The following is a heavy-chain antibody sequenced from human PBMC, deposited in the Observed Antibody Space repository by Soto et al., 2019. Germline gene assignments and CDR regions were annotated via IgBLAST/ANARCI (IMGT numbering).Heavy chain of an antibody. Sequence: VASVKGSCKASGYTFTSYGISWVRQAPGQGLEWMGWISAYNGNTNYAQKLQGRVTMTTDTSTSTAYMELRSLRSDDTAVYYCARRSDITIFGVVIRPGAAHAGDSGG. CDR1: GYTFTSYG. CDR2: ISAYNGNT. J-gene: IGHJ3*02. CDR3: ARRSDITIFGVVIRPGAAHAGDS. V-gene: IGHV1-18*04. D-gene: IGHD3-3*01.